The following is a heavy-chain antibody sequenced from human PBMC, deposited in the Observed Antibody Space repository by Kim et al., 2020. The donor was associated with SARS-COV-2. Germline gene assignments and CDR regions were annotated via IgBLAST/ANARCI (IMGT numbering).Heavy chain of an antibody. J-gene: IGHJ5*02. CDR1: GGSISSYY. V-gene: IGHV4-59*13. CDR3: AREFIQYDFWSGYYLKGWFDP. D-gene: IGHD3-3*01. Sequence: SETLSLTCTVSGGSISSYYWSWIRQPPGKGLEWIGYIYYSGSTNYNPSLKSRVTISVDTSKNQFSLKLSSVAAADTAVYYCAREFIQYDFWSGYYLKGWFDPWGQGTLVTVSS. CDR2: IYYSGST.